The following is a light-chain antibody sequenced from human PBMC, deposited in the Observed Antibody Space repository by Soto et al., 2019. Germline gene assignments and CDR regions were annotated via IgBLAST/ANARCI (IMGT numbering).Light chain of an antibody. CDR3: HQRQSWPRT. Sequence: ENVLTQSPGTLSLSPGERVTLSCRASQDIRSHLAWYQQKPGQAPRLLMYGVSTRATGIPARFGGSGSATEFTLTISSLQSEDFAVYYCHQRQSWPRTFGQGTKVDIK. CDR1: QDIRSH. V-gene: IGKV3-15*01. CDR2: GVS. J-gene: IGKJ1*01.